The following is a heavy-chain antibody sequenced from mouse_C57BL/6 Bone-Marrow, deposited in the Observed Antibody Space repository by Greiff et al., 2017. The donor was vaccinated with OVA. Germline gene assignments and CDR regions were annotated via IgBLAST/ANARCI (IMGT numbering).Heavy chain of an antibody. D-gene: IGHD1-1*01. CDR1: GYTFTDYN. CDR3: ARGDYGSSYDAMDY. Sequence: EVQLVESGPELVKPGASVKIPCKASGYTFTDYNMDWVKQSHGKSLERIGDINPNNGGTIYNQKFKGKATLTVDKSSSTAYMELRSLTSEDTAVYYCARGDYGSSYDAMDYWGQGTSVTVSS. CDR2: INPNNGGT. V-gene: IGHV1-18*01. J-gene: IGHJ4*01.